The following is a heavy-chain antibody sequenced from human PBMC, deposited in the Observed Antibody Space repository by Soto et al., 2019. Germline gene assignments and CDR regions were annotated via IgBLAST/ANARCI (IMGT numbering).Heavy chain of an antibody. CDR3: ASGEGQTGHDTRFDY. D-gene: IGHD5-12*01. CDR2: ISYNGIDK. Sequence: QMQLVESGGGVVQPGRSLRLSCVASGITFTNHGIHWVRQAPGKGLEWVADISYNGIDKWYADSVKGRFTTSRYNFRDTVYLQMNGLRPEDTAVYYCASGEGQTGHDTRFDYWGQGTLVTVSS. CDR1: GITFTNHG. V-gene: IGHV3-30*03. J-gene: IGHJ4*02.